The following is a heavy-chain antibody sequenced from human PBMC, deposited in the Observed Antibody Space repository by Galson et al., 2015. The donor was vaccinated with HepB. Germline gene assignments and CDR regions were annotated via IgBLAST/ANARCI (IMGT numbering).Heavy chain of an antibody. J-gene: IGHJ4*02. Sequence: SVKVSCKASGGTFSSYAISWVRQAPGQGLEWMGGIIPIFGTANYAQKFQGRVTITADESTSTAYMGLSSLRSEDTAVYYCARDAYYYDSSGYSFDYWGQGTLVTVSS. CDR1: GGTFSSYA. CDR3: ARDAYYYDSSGYSFDY. D-gene: IGHD3-22*01. V-gene: IGHV1-69*13. CDR2: IIPIFGTA.